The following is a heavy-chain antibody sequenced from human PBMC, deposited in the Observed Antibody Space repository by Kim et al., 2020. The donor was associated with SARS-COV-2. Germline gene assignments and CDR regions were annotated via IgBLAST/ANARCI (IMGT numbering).Heavy chain of an antibody. J-gene: IGHJ5*02. CDR3: ARGKRHYYGSGSYSSGGFDP. CDR1: GFTFSSYD. CDR2: IGTAGDT. D-gene: IGHD3-10*01. V-gene: IGHV3-13*04. Sequence: GGSLRLSCAASGFTFSSYDMHWVRQATGKGLEWVSAIGTAGDTYYPGSVKGRFTISRENAKNSLYLQMNSLRAGDTAVYYCARGKRHYYGSGSYSSGGFDPWGQGTLVTVSS.